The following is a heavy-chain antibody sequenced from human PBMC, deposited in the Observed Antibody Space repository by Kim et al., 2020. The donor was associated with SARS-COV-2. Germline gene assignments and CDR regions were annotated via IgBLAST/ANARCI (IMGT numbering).Heavy chain of an antibody. D-gene: IGHD6-13*01. CDR3: ASSGAAAGFDY. J-gene: IGHJ4*02. Sequence: SETLSLTCAVYGGSFSGYYWSWIRQPPGKGLEWIGEINHSGSTNYNPSLKSRVTISVDTSKNQFFLKLSSVTAADTAVYYCASSGAAAGFDYWGQGTLVTVSS. CDR1: GGSFSGYY. V-gene: IGHV4-34*01. CDR2: INHSGST.